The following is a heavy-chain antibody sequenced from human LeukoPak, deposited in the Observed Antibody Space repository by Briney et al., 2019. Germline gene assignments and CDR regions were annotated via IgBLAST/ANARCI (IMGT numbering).Heavy chain of an antibody. CDR1: GGTFSSYA. D-gene: IGHD3-3*01. V-gene: IGHV1-69*13. CDR2: IIPIFGTA. CDR3: ARGSFWSGYYGYYYYGMDV. J-gene: IGHJ6*02. Sequence: ASVKVSCKASGGTFSSYAISWVRQAPGQGLEWMGGIIPIFGTANYARKFQGRVTITADESTSTAYMELSSLRSEDTAVYYCARGSFWSGYYGYYYYGMDVWGQGTTVTVSS.